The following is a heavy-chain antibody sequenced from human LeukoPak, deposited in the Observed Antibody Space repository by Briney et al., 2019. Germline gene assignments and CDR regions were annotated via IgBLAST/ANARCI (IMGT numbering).Heavy chain of an antibody. J-gene: IGHJ4*02. CDR1: GFTFSSYG. CDR3: AKYRGVAAAAYFDY. V-gene: IGHV3-30*02. Sequence: AGGSLRLSCAASGFTFSSYGMHWVRQAPGKGLEWVAFIRYDGSNKYYADSVKGRFTISRDNSKNTLYLQMNSLRAEDTAVYYCAKYRGVAAAAYFDYWGQGTLVTVSS. D-gene: IGHD6-13*01. CDR2: IRYDGSNK.